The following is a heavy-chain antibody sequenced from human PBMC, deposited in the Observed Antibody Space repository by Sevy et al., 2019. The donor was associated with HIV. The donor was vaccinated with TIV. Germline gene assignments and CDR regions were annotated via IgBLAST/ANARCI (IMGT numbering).Heavy chain of an antibody. CDR3: ARDSGPYYYDTGAFDI. V-gene: IGHV4-59*01. Sequence: SETLSLTCTVSGGSISSYYWSWIRQPPGKGLEWIGYIYYSGSTNYNPSLKSRVTISVDTSKNQFSLKLSSVTAADTAVYYCARDSGPYYYDTGAFDIWGQGTMVTVSS. CDR2: IYYSGST. D-gene: IGHD3-22*01. CDR1: GGSISSYY. J-gene: IGHJ3*02.